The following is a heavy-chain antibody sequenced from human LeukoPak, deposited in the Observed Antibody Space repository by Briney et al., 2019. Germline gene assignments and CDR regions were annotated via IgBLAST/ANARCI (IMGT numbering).Heavy chain of an antibody. CDR1: GGSISSYY. CDR3: ARLASYSSSPDY. V-gene: IGHV4-59*01. CDR2: IYYSGCT. J-gene: IGHJ4*02. D-gene: IGHD6-6*01. Sequence: PSETLSLTCTVSGGSISSYYWSWIRQPPGKGLEWIGYIYYSGCTNYNPSLKSRVTISVDTSKNQFSLKLSSVTAADTAVYYCARLASYSSSPDYWGQGTLVTVSS.